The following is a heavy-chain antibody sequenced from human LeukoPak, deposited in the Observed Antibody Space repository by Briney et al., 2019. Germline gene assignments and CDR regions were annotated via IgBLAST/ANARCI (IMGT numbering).Heavy chain of an antibody. CDR1: XGSXXXXNW. CDR3: ARDPEGSGNWFDT. V-gene: IGHV4-4*02. CDR2: IFHGGNT. D-gene: IGHD2-15*01. Sequence: SLTXXXXXGSXXXXNWXXXXXXXXXXGXXWIGEIFHGGNTNYNPSLMSRVTVLVDKSKNQFSLKLSSVTAADTAVYYCARDPEGSGNWFDTWGQGTLVTVSS. J-gene: IGHJ5*02.